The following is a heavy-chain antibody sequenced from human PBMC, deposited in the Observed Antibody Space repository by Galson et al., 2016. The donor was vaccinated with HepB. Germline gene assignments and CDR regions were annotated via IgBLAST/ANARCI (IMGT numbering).Heavy chain of an antibody. CDR1: GGSVSSDSYY. CDR2: IYYSGST. V-gene: IGHV4-61*01. D-gene: IGHD3-3*01. CDR3: ARDQRMTIFVMVIPAAFDI. Sequence: SETLSLTCTVSGGSVSSDSYYWSWIRQPPGKGLEWIGQIYYSGSTNYNPSLKSRVTISGDTSKNQFFLKLSSVTAADTAVYYCARDQRMTIFVMVIPAAFDIWGQGTMVNVSS. J-gene: IGHJ3*02.